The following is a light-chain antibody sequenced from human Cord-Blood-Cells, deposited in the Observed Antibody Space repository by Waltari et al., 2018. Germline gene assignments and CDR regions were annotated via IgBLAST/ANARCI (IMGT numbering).Light chain of an antibody. J-gene: IGLJ2*01. CDR1: SSNIGAGYD. Sequence: QSVLTQPPSVSGAPGQRVTISCTGSSSNIGAGYDVHWYQQLPGTAPKLLIYGKSDRPPGVPARFSGSKSGTSASLAITGLQAEDESDYYCQSYDSSLSGYVVFGGGTKLTVL. CDR3: QSYDSSLSGYVV. CDR2: GKS. V-gene: IGLV1-40*01.